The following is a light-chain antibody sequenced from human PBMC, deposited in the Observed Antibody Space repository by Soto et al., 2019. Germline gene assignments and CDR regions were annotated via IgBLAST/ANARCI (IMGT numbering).Light chain of an antibody. CDR2: GAS. J-gene: IGKJ5*01. CDR1: QSVSNSY. V-gene: IGKV3-20*01. CDR3: QHYGSSPPVT. Sequence: EIVLTQSPGTLSLSPGERATLSCRASQSVSNSYLAWYQQKPGQAPRLLIYGASSRATGIPDRFSGSGSGTDFTLTVSGLEPEDFAVYYCQHYGSSPPVTFGQGTRLEIK.